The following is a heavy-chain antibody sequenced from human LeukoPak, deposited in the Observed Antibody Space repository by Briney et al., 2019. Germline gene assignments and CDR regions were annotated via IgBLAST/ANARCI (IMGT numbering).Heavy chain of an antibody. J-gene: IGHJ6*02. CDR2: ISGYNGNT. CDR3: ARVAGYCSGGSCRTYYYGMDV. Sequence: GASVKVSCKTSGYTFISYGISWVRQAPGQGLEWMGWISGYNGNTKYAQKLQGRVTMTTDTSTSTAYMELRSLRSDDTAVYYCARVAGYCSGGSCRTYYYGMDVWGQGTTVTVSS. CDR1: GYTFISYG. V-gene: IGHV1-18*01. D-gene: IGHD2-15*01.